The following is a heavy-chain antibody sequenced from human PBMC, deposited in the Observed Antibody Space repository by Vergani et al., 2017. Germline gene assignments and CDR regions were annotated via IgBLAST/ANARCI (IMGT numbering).Heavy chain of an antibody. D-gene: IGHD6-19*01. CDR1: GGTFSSYA. Sequence: QVQLVQSGAEVKKPGSSVKVSCKASGGTFSSYAISWVRQAPGQGLEWMGRIIPIFGTANYAQKFQGRVTITADESTSTAYMELSSLRSEETAVYYCARDIAVAGTYYYGMDVWGQGTTVTVSS. CDR2: IIPIFGTA. CDR3: ARDIAVAGTYYYGMDV. V-gene: IGHV1-69*13. J-gene: IGHJ6*02.